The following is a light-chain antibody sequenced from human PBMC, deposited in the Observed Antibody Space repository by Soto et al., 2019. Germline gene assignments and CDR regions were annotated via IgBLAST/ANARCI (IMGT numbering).Light chain of an antibody. Sequence: QSVLTQPPSASGSPGQSVTISCTGTSSDIGGYNYVSWYQQHPGKAPKLMIFEVNKRPSGVPDRFSGSKSGNTASLTVSGLQAEDEADYYCGSYGGSNKGVFGGGTQLTVL. CDR3: GSYGGSNKGV. V-gene: IGLV2-8*01. J-gene: IGLJ3*02. CDR2: EVN. CDR1: SSDIGGYNY.